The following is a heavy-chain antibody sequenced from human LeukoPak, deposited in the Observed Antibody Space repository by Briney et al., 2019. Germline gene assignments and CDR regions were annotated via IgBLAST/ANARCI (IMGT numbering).Heavy chain of an antibody. J-gene: IGHJ3*02. CDR1: GYTFTGYY. CDR2: INPDSGGT. Sequence: ASVKVSCKASGYTFTGYYLHWVRQAPGQGLEWMGWINPDSGGTHYAQKLQGRVTMTTDTSTSTAYMELRSLRSDDTAVYYCARPASNGRGAFDIWGQGTMVTVSS. V-gene: IGHV1-2*02. D-gene: IGHD4-11*01. CDR3: ARPASNGRGAFDI.